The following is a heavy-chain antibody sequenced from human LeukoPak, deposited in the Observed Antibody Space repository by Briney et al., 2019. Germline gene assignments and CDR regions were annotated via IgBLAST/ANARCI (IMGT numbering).Heavy chain of an antibody. D-gene: IGHD7-27*01. J-gene: IGHJ4*02. CDR3: AKDRSWGCFDY. CDR2: ISGSGTRT. Sequence: GGCLRLSCAASGFTFSSYAMSWVRQAPGKGLEWVSAISGSGTRTYYADSVKGRFTISRDNSKNTLYLQMNGLRAEDTALYYCAKDRSWGCFDYWGQGTLVTVSS. CDR1: GFTFSSYA. V-gene: IGHV3-23*01.